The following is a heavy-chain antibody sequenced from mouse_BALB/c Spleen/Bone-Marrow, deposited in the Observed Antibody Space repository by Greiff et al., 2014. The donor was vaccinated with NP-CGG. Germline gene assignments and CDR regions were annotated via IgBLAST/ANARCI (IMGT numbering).Heavy chain of an antibody. CDR3: TIHDCAFGY. D-gene: IGHD2-4*01. J-gene: IGHJ3*02. V-gene: IGHV1S16*01. CDR1: GYTFSSYW. CDR2: INPRNGGT. Sequence: QVQLQQPGAELVKPRASVKLSCKASGYTFSSYWVHWVKLRPGQGFEWIGEINPRNGGTNYNEKFERKATLTVDKSSSTAYMQLSSLSAEDSAVYYCTIHDCAFGYWGRGTLVTVSA.